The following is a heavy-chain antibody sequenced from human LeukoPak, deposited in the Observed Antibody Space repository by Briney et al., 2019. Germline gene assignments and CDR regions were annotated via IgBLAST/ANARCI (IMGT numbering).Heavy chain of an antibody. CDR2: ISSSSSYI. Sequence: GGSLRLSCAASGFTFSSYSMNWVRQAPGKGLEWVSSISSSSSYIYYADSVKGRFTISRDNAKNSLYLQMNSLRAEDTAVYYCARSGSWTWLGGSDYWGQGTLVTVSS. J-gene: IGHJ4*02. V-gene: IGHV3-21*01. CDR3: ARSGSWTWLGGSDY. D-gene: IGHD6-19*01. CDR1: GFTFSSYS.